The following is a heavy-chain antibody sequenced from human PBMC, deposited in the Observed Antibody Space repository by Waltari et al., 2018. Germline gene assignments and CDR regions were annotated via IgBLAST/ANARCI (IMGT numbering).Heavy chain of an antibody. J-gene: IGHJ4*02. D-gene: IGHD2-21*01. CDR1: GFTFRRYD. CDR2: SSPSGGRA. Sequence: EVQLLESGGGLGQPGGSLRLSCAASGFTFRRYDMRRVRQVPGQGLEGVSASSPSGGRAFYADSVKGRFTISRDNSKNILYLQMNSLKAEDTAVYYCAKDRDESEPYCGSDCYWDYWGQGTLVTVSS. V-gene: IGHV3-23*01. CDR3: AKDRDESEPYCGSDCYWDY.